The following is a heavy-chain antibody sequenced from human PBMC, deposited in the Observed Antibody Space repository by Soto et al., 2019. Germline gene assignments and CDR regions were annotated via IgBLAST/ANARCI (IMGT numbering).Heavy chain of an antibody. D-gene: IGHD3-3*01. CDR3: AKERFLEWLLTY. CDR2: ISGSGGST. CDR1: GFTFSSYA. Sequence: GGSLRLSCAASGFTFSSYAMSWVRQAPGKGLEWVSAISGSGGSTYYADSVKGRFTISRDNSKNTLYLQMNSLRAEDTAIYYWAKERFLEWLLTYWGRGTLVTVSS. V-gene: IGHV3-23*01. J-gene: IGHJ4*02.